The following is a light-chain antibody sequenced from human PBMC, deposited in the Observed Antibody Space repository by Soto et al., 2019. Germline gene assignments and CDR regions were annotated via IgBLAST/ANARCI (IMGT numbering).Light chain of an antibody. J-gene: IGLJ2*01. CDR2: DNN. V-gene: IGLV1-51*01. CDR3: GTWDSSLSAVV. Sequence: QSVLTQPPSVSAAPGQKVTIPCSGSSSNIGNNYVSWYQQFPGTAPKLLMYDNNQRPSVIPDRFSGSKSGTSATLGITGLQTGDEADYYCGTWDSSLSAVVFGGGTKVTVL. CDR1: SSNIGNNY.